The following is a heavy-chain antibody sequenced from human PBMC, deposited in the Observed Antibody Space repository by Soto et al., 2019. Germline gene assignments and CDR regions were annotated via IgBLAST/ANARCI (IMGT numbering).Heavy chain of an antibody. Sequence: PGGSLRLSCAASGFTFDDYTMHWVRQAPGKGLEWVSLISWDGGSTCYADSVKGRFTISRDNSKNSLYLQMNSLRTEDTALYYCAKDRLSHPLAAHRGDYYYGMDVWGQGTTVTVS. D-gene: IGHD6-6*01. J-gene: IGHJ6*02. CDR2: ISWDGGST. V-gene: IGHV3-43*01. CDR3: AKDRLSHPLAAHRGDYYYGMDV. CDR1: GFTFDDYT.